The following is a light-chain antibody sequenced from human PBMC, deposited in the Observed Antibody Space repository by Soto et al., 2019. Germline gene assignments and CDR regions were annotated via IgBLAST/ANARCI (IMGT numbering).Light chain of an antibody. CDR2: GTS. CDR3: QHYGSSPRRT. V-gene: IGKV3-20*01. J-gene: IGKJ1*01. Sequence: EIVLTQSPGTLSLSPGDRATLSRRVNQNINSPYLAWYQHKPGQAPRLLVFGTSSRATGIPDRFSGSRSGTDFTLTIQRLEPEDFALYYCQHYGSSPRRTFGQGTKVEMK. CDR1: QNINSPY.